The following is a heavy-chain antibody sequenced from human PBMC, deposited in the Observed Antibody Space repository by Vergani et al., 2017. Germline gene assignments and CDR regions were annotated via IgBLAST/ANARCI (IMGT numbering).Heavy chain of an antibody. CDR1: GFTFGSYS. CDR3: AGGXPGYRMATQYFQH. J-gene: IGHJ1*01. CDR2: ISSSSSYR. Sequence: EVQLVESRGGLVKPGGSLRLSCVASGFTFGSYSMNWVRQAPGKGLEWVSFISSSSSYRYYADSVKGRFTISRDNGEYSLLLQMNSLRPEDTAVYYCAGGXPGYRMATQYFQHWGQGTLVTVSS. V-gene: IGHV3-21*01. D-gene: IGHD1-14*01.